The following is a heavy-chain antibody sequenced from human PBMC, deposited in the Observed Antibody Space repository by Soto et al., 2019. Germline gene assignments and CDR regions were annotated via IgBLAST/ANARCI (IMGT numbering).Heavy chain of an antibody. CDR3: ARLYYDYV. D-gene: IGHD3-3*01. Sequence: GGSLRLSCAGSGFTFGTYSMNWVRQAAGRGLEWIAYISYDSDTIQYADSVKGRFTISRDNAKNSLYLQMNSLRDEDTAVYYCARLYYDYVWGQGTTVTVSS. CDR1: GFTFGTYS. V-gene: IGHV3-48*02. CDR2: ISYDSDTI. J-gene: IGHJ6*02.